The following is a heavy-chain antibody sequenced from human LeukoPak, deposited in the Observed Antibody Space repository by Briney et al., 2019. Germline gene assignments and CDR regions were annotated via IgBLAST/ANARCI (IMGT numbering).Heavy chain of an antibody. CDR2: MNPNSGNT. V-gene: IGHV1-8*03. J-gene: IGHJ4*02. D-gene: IGHD5-18*01. Sequence: GASVKVSCKASGYTFTSYDINWVRQATGQGLEWMGWMNPNSGNTGYAQKFQGRVTITRDTSISTVYMDLSRLRSDDTAVYYCAKTSEIQLWPSYVDYWGQGTLVTVSS. CDR3: AKTSEIQLWPSYVDY. CDR1: GYTFTSYD.